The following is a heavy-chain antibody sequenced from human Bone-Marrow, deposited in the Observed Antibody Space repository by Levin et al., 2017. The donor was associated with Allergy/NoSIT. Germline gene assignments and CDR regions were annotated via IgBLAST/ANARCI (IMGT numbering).Heavy chain of an antibody. J-gene: IGHJ2*01. Sequence: SGPTLVKPTQTLTLTCTFSGFSLTTGGVGVGWIRQPPGKALEWLALIHWDDDERYSPSLRSRLTITKDTSKNQVVLTMINMDPVDTGPYYCVRRRVPYCETTGCFGGGWYFDLWGRGTLVTVSP. V-gene: IGHV2-5*02. D-gene: IGHD2-2*01. CDR2: IHWDDDE. CDR1: GFSLTTGGVG. CDR3: VRRRVPYCETTGCFGGGWYFDL.